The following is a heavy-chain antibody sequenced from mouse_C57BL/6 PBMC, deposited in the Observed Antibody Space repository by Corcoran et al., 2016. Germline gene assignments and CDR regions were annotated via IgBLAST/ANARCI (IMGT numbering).Heavy chain of an antibody. CDR3: GREDDGYRAGGYFDY. D-gene: IGHD2-3*01. Sequence: EVQLQQSGPVLVKPGPSVKISCKASGFTFTDYYMHWVKQSHGKSLEWIGLVYPYNGGTSYNQKFKGKATLTVDTSSSTDYMELNSLTSEDSAGYYGGREDDGYRAGGYFDYWGQGTTLTVSS. J-gene: IGHJ2*01. CDR1: GFTFTDYY. CDR2: VYPYNGGT. V-gene: IGHV1-36*01.